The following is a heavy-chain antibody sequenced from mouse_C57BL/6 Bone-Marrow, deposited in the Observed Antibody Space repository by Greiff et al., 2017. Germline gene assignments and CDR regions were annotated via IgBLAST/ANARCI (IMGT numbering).Heavy chain of an antibody. Sequence: QVQLQQPGAELVKPGASVKLSCKASGYTFTSYWMHWVKQRPGQGLEWIGMIHPNSGSTNYNEKFKSKATLTVDKSSSTAYMQLSSLTSEDSAVNYCAREDYYGSSYDYAKDYGGQGPSVTIPS. J-gene: IGHJ4*01. CDR2: IHPNSGST. CDR3: AREDYYGSSYDYAKDY. D-gene: IGHD1-1*01. V-gene: IGHV1-64*01. CDR1: GYTFTSYW.